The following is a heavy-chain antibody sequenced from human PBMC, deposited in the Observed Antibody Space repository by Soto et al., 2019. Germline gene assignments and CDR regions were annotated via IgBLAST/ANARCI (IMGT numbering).Heavy chain of an antibody. D-gene: IGHD2-21*01. V-gene: IGHV3-23*01. J-gene: IGHJ5*02. Sequence: PGGSLRLSCAASGFTISTYAMTWVRQAPGKGLECVSRVTGSGGQIHYADSVKGRFTISKDNSKNTLYLQMSSLREEDTALYYCAKDAVYKDGLWLMDSWGQGTLVTVSS. CDR1: GFTISTYA. CDR3: AKDAVYKDGLWLMDS. CDR2: VTGSGGQI.